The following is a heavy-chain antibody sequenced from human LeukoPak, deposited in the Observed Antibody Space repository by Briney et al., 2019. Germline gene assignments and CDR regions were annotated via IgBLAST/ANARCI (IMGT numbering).Heavy chain of an antibody. J-gene: IGHJ4*02. CDR2: VNHTGST. D-gene: IGHD4-11*01. V-gene: IGHV4-38-2*01. CDR1: GYSLSNGYY. Sequence: PSETLSLTCAVSGYSLSNGYYWGWIRQPPEKGLDWIASVNHTGSTYYNPSLKSRVTMSLDTSKNQFSLRLTSVTAADTAVYYRARGNYGAFDFWGQGTLVTVSS. CDR3: ARGNYGAFDF.